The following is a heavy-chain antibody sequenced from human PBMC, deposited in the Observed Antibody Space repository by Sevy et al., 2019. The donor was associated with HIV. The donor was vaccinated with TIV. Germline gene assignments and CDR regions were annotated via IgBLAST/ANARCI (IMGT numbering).Heavy chain of an antibody. CDR2: IWNDRSNK. CDR1: GFTFSIYG. CDR3: ASLPNNYYDISGSSGDDAFDI. J-gene: IGHJ3*02. V-gene: IGHV3-33*01. Sequence: GGSLRLSCAAYGFTFSIYGMHWVRQAPGKGLEWVAVIWNDRSNKHYADSVKGRFTISRDNAKNTRYLQMNSLRVEDMAVYYCASLPNNYYDISGSSGDDAFDIWGQGTRVTVSS. D-gene: IGHD3-22*01.